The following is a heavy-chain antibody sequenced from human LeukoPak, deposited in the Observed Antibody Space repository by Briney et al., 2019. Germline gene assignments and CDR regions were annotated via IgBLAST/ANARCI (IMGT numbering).Heavy chain of an antibody. CDR2: ISSNGGST. J-gene: IGHJ3*02. Sequence: QTGGSLRLSCSASGFTFSSYAMHWVRQAPGKGQEYVSAISSNGGSTYHADSVKGRFTISRDNSKNTLYLQMSSLRAEDTAVYYCVKAYRSGWSAFDIWGQGTMVTVSS. CDR1: GFTFSSYA. D-gene: IGHD6-19*01. CDR3: VKAYRSGWSAFDI. V-gene: IGHV3-64D*09.